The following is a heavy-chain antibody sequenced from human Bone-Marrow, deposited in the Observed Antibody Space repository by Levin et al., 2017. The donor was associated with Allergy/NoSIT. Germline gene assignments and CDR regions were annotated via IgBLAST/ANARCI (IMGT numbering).Heavy chain of an antibody. J-gene: IGHJ4*02. CDR2: IYSGGST. CDR3: ARGWFGELLSH. D-gene: IGHD3-10*01. CDR1: GFTVSSNY. Sequence: SCAASGFTVSSNYMSWVHQAPGKGPEWVSVIYSGGSTYYADSVKGRFTISRDNSKNTLYLQMNSLRAEDTAVYYCARGWFGELLSHWGQGTLVTVSS. V-gene: IGHV3-53*01.